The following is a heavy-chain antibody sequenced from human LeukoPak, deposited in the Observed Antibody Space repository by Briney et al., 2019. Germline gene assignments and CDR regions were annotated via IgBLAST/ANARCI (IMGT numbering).Heavy chain of an antibody. CDR3: ARGSGFAYYFDI. Sequence: PSETLSLTCTVSGGSISSGGYYWSWIRQHPGKGLEWIGYVFHSGRTSYTASLKSRLTMSVDTSKNQFSLNLGTVTAADTAVYYCARGSGFAYYFDIWGQGALVTVSS. CDR1: GGSISSGGYY. D-gene: IGHD5-12*01. J-gene: IGHJ4*02. CDR2: VFHSGRT. V-gene: IGHV4-31*03.